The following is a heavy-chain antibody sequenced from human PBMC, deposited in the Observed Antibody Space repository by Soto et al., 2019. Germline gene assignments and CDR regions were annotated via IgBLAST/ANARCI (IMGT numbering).Heavy chain of an antibody. CDR3: ARELDPYYGGNSLSLDY. V-gene: IGHV1-8*01. Sequence: ASVKVSCKASGYTFTSYDINCVRQATGQGLEWMGWMNPNSGNTGYAQKFQGRVTMTRNTSISTAYMELSSLRSEDTAVYFCARELDPYYGGNSLSLDYWGQGTLVTVSS. CDR1: GYTFTSYD. CDR2: MNPNSGNT. D-gene: IGHD4-17*01. J-gene: IGHJ4*02.